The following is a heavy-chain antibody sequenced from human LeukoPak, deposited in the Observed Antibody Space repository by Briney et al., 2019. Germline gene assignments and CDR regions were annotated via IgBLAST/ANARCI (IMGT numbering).Heavy chain of an antibody. CDR3: ARHVNQNCDDSSGYSNYCEC. J-gene: IGHJ4*02. V-gene: IGHV4-39*01. CDR2: IYYSGST. Sequence: SETLSLTCAVSGGSISRSNYYWGWIRQPPGKGLEWIGSIYYSGSTYYNPSLKSRVTISVDTSKNQFSLKLSSVTAADTAVYYCARHVNQNCDDSSGYSNYCECWGQGTQVTVSP. CDR1: GGSISRSNYY. D-gene: IGHD3-22*01.